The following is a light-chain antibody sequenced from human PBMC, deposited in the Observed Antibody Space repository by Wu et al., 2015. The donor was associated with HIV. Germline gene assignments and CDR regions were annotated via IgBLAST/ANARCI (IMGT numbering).Light chain of an antibody. CDR1: QSVSSS. Sequence: EVVMTQSPATLSLSPGDRATLSCRASQSVSSSVAWYQQKPGQAPRLLIYDSSTRAIDTPARFSGSGSGTEFTLTITNVQSDDFAVYYCQQYNKWLVGTFGQGTKLEIK. CDR2: DSS. CDR3: QQYNKWLVGT. V-gene: IGKV3D-15*01. J-gene: IGKJ2*01.